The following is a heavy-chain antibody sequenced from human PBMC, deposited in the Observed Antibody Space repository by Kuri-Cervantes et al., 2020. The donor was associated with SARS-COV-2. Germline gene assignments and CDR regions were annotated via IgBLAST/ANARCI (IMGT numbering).Heavy chain of an antibody. CDR3: ASSLAALRGHFVY. J-gene: IGHJ4*02. D-gene: IGHD6-13*01. CDR1: GGTFSSYA. V-gene: IGHV1-69*13. Sequence: SVKVSCKASGGTFSSYAISWVRQAPGQGLEWMGGIIPIFGTANYEQKFQGRVTITADESTSTAYMELSSLRSEDTAVYYCASSLAALRGHFVYWGQGTLVTVSS. CDR2: IIPIFGTA.